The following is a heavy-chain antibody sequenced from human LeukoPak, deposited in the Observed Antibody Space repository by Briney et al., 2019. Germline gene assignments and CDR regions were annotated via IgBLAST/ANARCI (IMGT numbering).Heavy chain of an antibody. CDR2: IKQDGSEK. J-gene: IGHJ4*02. CDR3: ARLFGEVTIYDY. CDR1: GFTFSSYS. D-gene: IGHD3-10*01. Sequence: GGSLRLSCAASGFTFSSYSMNWVRQAPGKGLEWVANIKQDGSEKYYVDSVKGRFTISRDNAKNSLYLEMSSLRAEDTAEYYCARLFGEVTIYDYWGQGTLVTVSS. V-gene: IGHV3-7*01.